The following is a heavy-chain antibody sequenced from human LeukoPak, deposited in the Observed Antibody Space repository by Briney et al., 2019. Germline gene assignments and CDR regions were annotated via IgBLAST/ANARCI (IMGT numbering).Heavy chain of an antibody. J-gene: IGHJ5*02. CDR3: ARDLYGSGSYYDWFDP. V-gene: IGHV1-2*02. D-gene: IGHD3-10*01. CDR1: GYTFTDYF. CDR2: INPKSGGT. Sequence: ASVKVSCKASGYTFTDYFMNWVRQAPGQGLEWMGWINPKSGGTVYAQKFQGRVTMTRDTSISTAYMELSRLRSDDTAVYYCARDLYGSGSYYDWFDPWGQGTLVTVSS.